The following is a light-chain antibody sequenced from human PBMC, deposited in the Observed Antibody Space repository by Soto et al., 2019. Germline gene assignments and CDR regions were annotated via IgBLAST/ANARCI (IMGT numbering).Light chain of an antibody. J-gene: IGKJ1*01. Sequence: TQMTQSPLSLSASVGEKIIITCRASRDVGSDVSWYQQKPGQAPKLVIYAASNLYTGIPSRFSGRRSGTEFTLTISSLQPEDFASYYCLQDYGDSWTFGQGTKVEIE. CDR2: AAS. V-gene: IGKV1-6*01. CDR3: LQDYGDSWT. CDR1: RDVGSD.